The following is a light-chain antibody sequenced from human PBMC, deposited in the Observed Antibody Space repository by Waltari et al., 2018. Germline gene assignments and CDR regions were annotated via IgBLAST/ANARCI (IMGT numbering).Light chain of an antibody. Sequence: SYELTQPPSVSMSPGQTARITCPGDDLHNQSAYWYQQKAGQAPVVVIHKDSERPSGIPERFSGSSSGTTVTLTISEVQAEDEADYYCQSADTSGTYVVFGGGTKLTVL. CDR2: KDS. CDR3: QSADTSGTYVV. CDR1: DLHNQS. J-gene: IGLJ2*01. V-gene: IGLV3-25*03.